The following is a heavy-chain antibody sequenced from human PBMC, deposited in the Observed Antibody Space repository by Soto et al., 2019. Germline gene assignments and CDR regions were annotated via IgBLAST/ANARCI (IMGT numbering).Heavy chain of an antibody. V-gene: IGHV1-69*12. D-gene: IGHD1-1*01. CDR2: IIPIFRTP. J-gene: IGHJ6*02. CDR1: RDTFNSFA. Sequence: QVQLVQSGAEVKKPGSSVKVSCKASRDTFNSFAISWVRQAPGQGLEWMGGIIPIFRTPKYAQKFQGRVTITADEFTSTAYMELSSLRSEDTAVYYCARDKDREQLGGNYYYALDVWGQGTTVIVSS. CDR3: ARDKDREQLGGNYYYALDV.